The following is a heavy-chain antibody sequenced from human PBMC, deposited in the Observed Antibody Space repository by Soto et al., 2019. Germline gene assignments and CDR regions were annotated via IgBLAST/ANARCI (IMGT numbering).Heavy chain of an antibody. D-gene: IGHD2-2*01. J-gene: IGHJ6*02. CDR2: INAGNGNT. CDR1: GYTFTSYA. V-gene: IGHV1-3*01. Sequence: GASVKVSCKASGYTFTSYAMHWVRQAPGQRLEWMGWINAGNGNTKYSQKFQGRVTITRDTSASTAYMELSSLRSEDTAVYYCARDLRVVPAAMRLPINGMDVWGQGTXVTVSS. CDR3: ARDLRVVPAAMRLPINGMDV.